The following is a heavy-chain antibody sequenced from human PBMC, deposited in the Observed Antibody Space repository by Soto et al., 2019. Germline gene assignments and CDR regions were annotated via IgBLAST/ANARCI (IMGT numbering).Heavy chain of an antibody. CDR3: ARESTYYDYVWGSYRSPTPGMDV. D-gene: IGHD3-16*02. V-gene: IGHV1-69*06. CDR1: GGTFSSYA. Sequence: PRASVKVSCKASGGTFSSYAISWVRQAPGQGLEWMGGIIPIFGTANYAQKFQGRVTITADKSTSTAYMELSSLRSEDTAVYYCARESTYYDYVWGSYRSPTPGMDVWG. J-gene: IGHJ6*02. CDR2: IIPIFGTA.